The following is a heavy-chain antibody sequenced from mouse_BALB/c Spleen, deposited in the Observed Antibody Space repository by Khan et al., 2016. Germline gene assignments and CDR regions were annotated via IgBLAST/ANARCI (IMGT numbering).Heavy chain of an antibody. CDR3: ARGHLPLAIDY. V-gene: IGHV14-3*02. D-gene: IGHD2-1*01. CDR2: IDPANGNT. Sequence: EVKLEESGAELVKPGASVKLSCTASGFNIKDTYMHWVKQRPEQGLEWIGRIDPANGNTKYDPKFQGKATITADTSSNTACLQFSSMTSEDTAVDYCARGHLPLAIDYVRQGTTVTVSS. CDR1: GFNIKDTY. J-gene: IGHJ4*01.